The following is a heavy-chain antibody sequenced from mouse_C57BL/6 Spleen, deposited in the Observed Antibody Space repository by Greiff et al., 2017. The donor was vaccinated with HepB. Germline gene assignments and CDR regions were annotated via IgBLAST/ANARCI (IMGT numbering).Heavy chain of an antibody. D-gene: IGHD2-5*01. CDR1: GYTFTSYW. Sequence: QVQLQQPGAELVMPGASVKLSCKASGYTFTSYWMHWVKQRPGQGLEWIGEIDPSDSYTNYNQKFKGKSTLTVDKSSSTAYMQLSSLTSEDSAVYYCARDTDSNYGYFDVWGTGTTVTVSS. V-gene: IGHV1-69*01. J-gene: IGHJ1*03. CDR3: ARDTDSNYGYFDV. CDR2: IDPSDSYT.